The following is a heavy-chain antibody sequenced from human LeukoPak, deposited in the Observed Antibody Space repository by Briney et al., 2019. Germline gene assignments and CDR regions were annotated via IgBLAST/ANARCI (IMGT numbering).Heavy chain of an antibody. CDR3: AESSGAFPYYFDH. CDR1: GLTFRTYA. D-gene: IGHD2-15*01. V-gene: IGHV3-23*01. Sequence: GGSLRLSCAASGLTFRTYAMSWVRQAPGKGLEWVSAISGTGGSTFYADSVKGRFTISRDNSKNTLFPQMNSLRADDMAVYYCAESSGAFPYYFDHWGQGTLVTVSS. CDR2: ISGTGGST. J-gene: IGHJ4*02.